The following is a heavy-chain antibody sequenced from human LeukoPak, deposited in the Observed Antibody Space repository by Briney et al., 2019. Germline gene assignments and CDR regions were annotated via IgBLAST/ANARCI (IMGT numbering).Heavy chain of an antibody. J-gene: IGHJ4*02. CDR1: GITLSNYG. Sequence: GGSLRLSCAVSGITLSNYGMSWVRQVPGKGLEWVSGISGSGGNTYYPDSVKGRFTISRDNSKNTLYLQMDSLRAEDTAVYFCAKRGVVIRVFLVGFHKEASYFDSWGQGALVTVSS. CDR3: AKRGVVIRVFLVGFHKEASYFDS. V-gene: IGHV3-23*01. CDR2: ISGSGGNT. D-gene: IGHD3-10*01.